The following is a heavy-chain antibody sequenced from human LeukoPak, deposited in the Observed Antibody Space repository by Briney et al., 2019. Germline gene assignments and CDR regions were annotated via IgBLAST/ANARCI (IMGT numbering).Heavy chain of an antibody. J-gene: IGHJ4*02. CDR3: AKDNAYYYADY. CDR1: GFTFSSYA. V-gene: IGHV3-30*02. D-gene: IGHD3-10*01. Sequence: GGSLRLSCAASGFTFSSYALNWIRQAPGKGLEWVTFIGYDGRNKYYADSVKGRFTISRDNSKNTLYLQMNSLRAEDTAVYYCAKDNAYYYADYWGQGTLVTVSS. CDR2: IGYDGRNK.